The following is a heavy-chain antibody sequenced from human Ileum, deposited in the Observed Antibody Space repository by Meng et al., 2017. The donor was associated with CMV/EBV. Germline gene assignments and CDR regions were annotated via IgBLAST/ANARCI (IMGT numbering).Heavy chain of an antibody. CDR2: INPNSGGT. V-gene: IGHV1-2*02. CDR3: ARDWDRYCSGGSCYTFDY. J-gene: IGHJ4*02. Sequence: YTCTGYYMHWVRQAPGQGLEWMGWINPNSGGTNYAQKFQGRVTMTRDTSISTAYMELSRLRSDDTAVYYCARDWDRYCSGGSCYTFDYWGQGTLVTVSS. CDR1: YTCTGYY. D-gene: IGHD2-15*01.